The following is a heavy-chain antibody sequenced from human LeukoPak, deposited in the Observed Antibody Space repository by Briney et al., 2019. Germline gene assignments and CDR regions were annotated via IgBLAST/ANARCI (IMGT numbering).Heavy chain of an antibody. CDR3: ASRYIAGGYYYYYYGMDV. D-gene: IGHD6-13*01. Sequence: ASVKVSCKASGYTFTSYAMHWVRQAPGQRLEWMGWINAGNGNTKYSQKFQGRVTITRDTSASIAYMELSSLRSEDTAVYYCASRYIAGGYYYYYYGMDVWGQGTTVTVSS. CDR1: GYTFTSYA. J-gene: IGHJ6*02. V-gene: IGHV1-3*01. CDR2: INAGNGNT.